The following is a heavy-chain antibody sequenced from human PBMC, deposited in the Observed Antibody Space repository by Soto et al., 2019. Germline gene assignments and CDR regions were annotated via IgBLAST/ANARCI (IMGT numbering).Heavy chain of an antibody. V-gene: IGHV3-23*01. D-gene: IGHD5-18*01. CDR3: APYSYGYDAYFDC. J-gene: IGHJ4*02. CDR2: ISGSGGST. CDR1: GFTFSSYA. Sequence: EVQLLESGGGLVQPGGSLRISCAASGFTFSSYAMSWVRQAPGKGLEWVSGISGSGGSTFYADSVKGRFTISRDNSKNTLYLQMNSLRAEDTAVYYCAPYSYGYDAYFDCWGQGTLVTVSS.